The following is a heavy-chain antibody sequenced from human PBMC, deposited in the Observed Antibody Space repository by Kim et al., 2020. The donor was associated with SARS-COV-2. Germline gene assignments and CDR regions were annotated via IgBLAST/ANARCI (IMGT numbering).Heavy chain of an antibody. D-gene: IGHD2-21*02. CDR3: ARGGGAYCGGDCDRTFDY. J-gene: IGHJ4*02. CDR1: GITVSSDY. Sequence: GGSLRLSCAASGITVSSDYMSWVRQAPGKGLDWVSVIYSDGSTYYSDSVKGRFTMSRDNPNNMVYLQMNNLRAEDTAVYYCARGGGAYCGGDCDRTFDYWGQGALVTVSP. V-gene: IGHV3-66*01. CDR2: IYSDGST.